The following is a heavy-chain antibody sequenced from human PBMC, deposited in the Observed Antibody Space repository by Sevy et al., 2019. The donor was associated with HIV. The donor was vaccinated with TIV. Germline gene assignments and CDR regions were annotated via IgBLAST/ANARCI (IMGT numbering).Heavy chain of an antibody. J-gene: IGHJ4*02. D-gene: IGHD2-21*01. CDR3: ARADCGDDCYLVFDY. V-gene: IGHV3-30*02. CDR2: IRCDGNSK. Sequence: GGSLRLSCAASGFTFSTYGMHWVRQAPGKGLEWVAFIRCDGNSKYYADSVKGRFTISRDNSKNTLDLQLNSLTAEDTAGYYCARADCGDDCYLVFDYRGQGTLVTVSS. CDR1: GFTFSTYG.